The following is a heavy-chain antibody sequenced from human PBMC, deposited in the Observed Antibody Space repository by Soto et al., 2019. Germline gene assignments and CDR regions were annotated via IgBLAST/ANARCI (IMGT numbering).Heavy chain of an antibody. CDR3: ARAPEDDQFDY. D-gene: IGHD3-3*01. V-gene: IGHV4-31*03. CDR1: GGSISSGGYY. J-gene: IGHJ4*02. CDR2: IYYSGST. Sequence: SETLSLTCTVSGGSISSGGYYWSWIRQHPGKGLEWIGYIYYSGSTYYNPPLKSRVTISVDTSKNQFSLKLSSVTAADTAVYYCARAPEDDQFDYWGQGTLVTVSS.